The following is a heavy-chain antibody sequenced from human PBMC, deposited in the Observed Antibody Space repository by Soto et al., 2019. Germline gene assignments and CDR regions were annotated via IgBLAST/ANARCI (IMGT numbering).Heavy chain of an antibody. CDR2: ISGSGGST. V-gene: IGHV3-23*01. CDR1: GFTFSSYA. Sequence: GGSLRLSCAASGFTFSSYAMSWVRQAPGKGLEWVSAISGSGGSTYYADSVKGRFTISRDNSKNTLYLQMNSLRAEDTAVYYCATTRLYYDFWSGYFDYWGQGTLVTVSS. CDR3: ATTRLYYDFWSGYFDY. J-gene: IGHJ4*02. D-gene: IGHD3-3*01.